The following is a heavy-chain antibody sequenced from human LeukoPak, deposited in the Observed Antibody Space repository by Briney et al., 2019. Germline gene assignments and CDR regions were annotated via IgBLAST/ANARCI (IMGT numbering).Heavy chain of an antibody. CDR1: GFTVSSNY. J-gene: IGHJ3*02. V-gene: IGHV3-66*01. Sequence: GGSLRLSCAAAGFTVSSNYMSWVRQAPGKGLEWVSVIYSGGSTYYADSVKGRFTISRDNSKNTLYLQMNSLRAEDTAVYYCAREAPGSAFDIWGQGTMVTVSS. CDR3: AREAPGSAFDI. CDR2: IYSGGST.